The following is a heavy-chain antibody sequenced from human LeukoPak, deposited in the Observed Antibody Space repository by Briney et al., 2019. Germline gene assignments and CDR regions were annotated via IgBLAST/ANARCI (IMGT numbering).Heavy chain of an antibody. CDR1: GFTFSSYA. CDR2: ISGNGGKT. D-gene: IGHD5-12*01. Sequence: GGSLRLSCAASGFTFSSYALSWVRQAPGKGLEWVSAISGNGGKTYYADSVKGRFTISRDNSKNTLYLQMNSPRAEDTAVYYCAKDRGYAFDYWGQGTLVTVSS. V-gene: IGHV3-23*01. J-gene: IGHJ4*02. CDR3: AKDRGYAFDY.